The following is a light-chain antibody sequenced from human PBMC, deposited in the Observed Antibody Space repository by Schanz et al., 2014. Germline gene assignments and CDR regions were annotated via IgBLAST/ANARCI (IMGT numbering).Light chain of an antibody. V-gene: IGLV2-8*01. CDR2: DVS. CDR1: SSDVGSYNL. Sequence: QSALTQPASVSGSPGQSITISCTGTSSDVGSYNLVSWYQQHPDKAPKLIIYDVSKRPSGVPDRFSGSKSGNTASLTVSGLQAEDEADYYCSSYGGSHNYVFGTGTKLTVL. J-gene: IGLJ1*01. CDR3: SSYGGSHNYV.